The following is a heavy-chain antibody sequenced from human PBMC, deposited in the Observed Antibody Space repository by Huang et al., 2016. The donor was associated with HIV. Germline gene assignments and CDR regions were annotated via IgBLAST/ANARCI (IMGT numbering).Heavy chain of an antibody. Sequence: QVQLVQSGAEVKNPGASVRVSCKASGYTFTDSNIHWVRQAPGHGREWMGWINPKRGGTIYAQRVQGRVTMTRDTTISTVHMDRRRIQSDDTAVYFCARDWSFGSSTSPADWGQGTLVTVSS. D-gene: IGHD6-6*01. V-gene: IGHV1-2*02. CDR1: GYTFTDSN. J-gene: IGHJ4*02. CDR2: INPKRGGT. CDR3: ARDWSFGSSTSPAD.